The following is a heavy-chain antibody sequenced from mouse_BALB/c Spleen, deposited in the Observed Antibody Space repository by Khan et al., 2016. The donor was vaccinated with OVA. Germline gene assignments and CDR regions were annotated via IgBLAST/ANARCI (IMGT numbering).Heavy chain of an antibody. D-gene: IGHD2-1*01. CDR3: ARSGYGKFAY. CDR2: ISSDGDYT. Sequence: EVELVESGGGLVKPGGSLKLSCAASGFTFSTYAMSWVRQTPEKRLEWVATISSDGDYTYYPHNVTGRFTISRDNANNILYLQMSSLRSEDSAMYCCARSGYGKFAYWGQGTLVTVSA. J-gene: IGHJ3*01. V-gene: IGHV5-9-3*01. CDR1: GFTFSTYA.